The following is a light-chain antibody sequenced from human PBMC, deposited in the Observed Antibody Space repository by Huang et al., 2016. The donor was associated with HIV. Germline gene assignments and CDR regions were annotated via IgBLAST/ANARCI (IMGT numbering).Light chain of an antibody. CDR1: QTVNSN. V-gene: IGKV3-15*01. CDR2: GAS. Sequence: EIVMTQSPATLSVSPGDRATLSCRASQTVNSNLAWYQQRPGQAPRLLISGASTRATGGPARFSGTGSGTDFTLTISSLQSEDFAVYYCQQYNNWPLTFGGGTKVEIK. CDR3: QQYNNWPLT. J-gene: IGKJ4*01.